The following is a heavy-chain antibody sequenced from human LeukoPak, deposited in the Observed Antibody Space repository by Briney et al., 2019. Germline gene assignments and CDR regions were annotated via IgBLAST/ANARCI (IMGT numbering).Heavy chain of an antibody. Sequence: GGSLRLSCAASGFTFSTFAMIWVRQPPGKGLEWVSSIFPSGGEIHYADSVRGRFTISRDNSKSTLSLQMNSLRAEDTAVYYCAKDTNYYGSGYYFDYWGQGTLVTVSS. CDR2: IFPSGGEI. J-gene: IGHJ4*02. V-gene: IGHV3-23*01. CDR3: AKDTNYYGSGYYFDY. D-gene: IGHD3-10*01. CDR1: GFTFSTFA.